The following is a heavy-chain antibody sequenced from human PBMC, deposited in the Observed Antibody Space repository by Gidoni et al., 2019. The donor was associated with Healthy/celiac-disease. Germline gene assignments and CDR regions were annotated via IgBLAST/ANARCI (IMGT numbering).Heavy chain of an antibody. CDR1: GGSISSSNW. J-gene: IGHJ4*02. Sequence: QVQLQESGPGLVKPSGTLSLTCAVSGGSISSSNWWSWVRQPPGKGLEWIGEIYHSGSTNYNPSLKSRVTISVDKSKNQFSLKLSSVTAADTAVYYCARASHYYDSSGYYYEPVPFDYWGQGTLVTVSS. V-gene: IGHV4-4*02. D-gene: IGHD3-22*01. CDR2: IYHSGST. CDR3: ARASHYYDSSGYYYEPVPFDY.